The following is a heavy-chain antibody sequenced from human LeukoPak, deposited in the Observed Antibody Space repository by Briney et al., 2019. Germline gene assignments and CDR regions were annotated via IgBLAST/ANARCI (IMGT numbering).Heavy chain of an antibody. CDR1: GFTFSSYA. D-gene: IGHD1-1*01. V-gene: IGHV3-23*01. CDR3: ARRYGSWVYFDY. Sequence: GGSLRLSCAASGFTFSSYAMSWVRQAPGKGLEWVSAISGSGGSTYYADSVKGRFTISRDNSKNTLYLQMNSLRAEDTAVYYCARRYGSWVYFDYWGQGTLVTVSS. CDR2: ISGSGGST. J-gene: IGHJ4*02.